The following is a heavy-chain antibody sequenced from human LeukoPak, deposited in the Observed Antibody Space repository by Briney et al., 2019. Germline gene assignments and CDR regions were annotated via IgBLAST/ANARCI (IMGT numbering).Heavy chain of an antibody. CDR3: AKYVTGYYYYYGMDV. Sequence: GGSLRLSCAASGFTFSSYGMPWVRQAPGKGLEWVAVISYDGSNKYYADSVKGRFTISRDNSKNTLYLQMNSLRAEDTAVYYCAKYVTGYYYYYGMDVWGQGTTVTVSS. V-gene: IGHV3-30*18. D-gene: IGHD1-14*01. CDR2: ISYDGSNK. J-gene: IGHJ6*02. CDR1: GFTFSSYG.